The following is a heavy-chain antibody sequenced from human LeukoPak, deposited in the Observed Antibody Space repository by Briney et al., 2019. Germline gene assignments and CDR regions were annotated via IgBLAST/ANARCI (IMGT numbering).Heavy chain of an antibody. V-gene: IGHV3-23*01. CDR1: GFTFSSYA. J-gene: IGHJ3*01. CDR3: AKDPFDYYDSSPLDPPDG. CDR2: ISGSGGST. D-gene: IGHD3-22*01. Sequence: PGGSLRLSCAASGFTFSSYAMSWVRQAPGKGLEWVSAISGSGGSTYYADSVKGRFTISRDNSKNTLYLQMNSLRAEDTAVYYCAKDPFDYYDSSPLDPPDGWGQGTMVTVSS.